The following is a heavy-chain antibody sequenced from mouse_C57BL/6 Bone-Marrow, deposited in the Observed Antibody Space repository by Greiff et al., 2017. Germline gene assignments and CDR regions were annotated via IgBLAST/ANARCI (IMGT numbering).Heavy chain of an antibody. CDR2: IYPGSGNT. V-gene: IGHV1-76*01. J-gene: IGHJ2*01. CDR3: ARQRGLRSYFDY. Sequence: VQVVESGAELVRPGASVKLSCKASGYTFTDYYINWVKQRPGQGLEWIARIYPGSGNTYYNEKFKGKATLTAEKSSSTAYMQLSSLTSEDSAVYFCARQRGLRSYFDYWGQGTTLTVSS. CDR1: GYTFTDYY. D-gene: IGHD1-1*01.